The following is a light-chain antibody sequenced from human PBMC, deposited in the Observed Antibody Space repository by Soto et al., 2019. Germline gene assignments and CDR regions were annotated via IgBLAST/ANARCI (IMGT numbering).Light chain of an antibody. V-gene: IGKV3-15*01. CDR1: QSVSSN. CDR3: QQYGSSPPIT. Sequence: EIVMTQSPATLSVSPGERATLSCRASQSVSSNLASYQQKPGQAPRLLIYGASTRATGIPARFSGSGSGTEFTLTISRLEPEDFEVYYCQQYGSSPPITFGQGTRLEIK. CDR2: GAS. J-gene: IGKJ5*01.